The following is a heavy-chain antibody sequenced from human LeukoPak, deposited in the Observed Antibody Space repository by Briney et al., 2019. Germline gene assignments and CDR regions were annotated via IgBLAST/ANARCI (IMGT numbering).Heavy chain of an antibody. V-gene: IGHV3-23*01. Sequence: GGSLRLSCAASGFTFNNYAMSWVRQAPGKGLDWFSSITGSGGSTYYADSVKGRFTISRDTSKNTLYLQMNSLRAEDTAVYYCAKYYSGSPWYFDYWGQGTLVTVSS. J-gene: IGHJ4*02. CDR2: ITGSGGST. CDR3: AKYYSGSPWYFDY. D-gene: IGHD1-26*01. CDR1: GFTFNNYA.